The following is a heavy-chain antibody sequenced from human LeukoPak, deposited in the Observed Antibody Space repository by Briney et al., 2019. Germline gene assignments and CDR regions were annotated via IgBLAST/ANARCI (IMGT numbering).Heavy chain of an antibody. CDR3: ATDHRGSGLDAFDI. Sequence: ASVNVSCKVSGYTLTELSMHWVRQAPGKGLEWMGGFDPEDGETIYAQKFQGRVTMTEDTSTDTAYMELSSLRSEDTAVYYCATDHRGSGLDAFDIWGQGTMVTVSS. D-gene: IGHD3-16*01. J-gene: IGHJ3*02. V-gene: IGHV1-24*01. CDR1: GYTLTELS. CDR2: FDPEDGET.